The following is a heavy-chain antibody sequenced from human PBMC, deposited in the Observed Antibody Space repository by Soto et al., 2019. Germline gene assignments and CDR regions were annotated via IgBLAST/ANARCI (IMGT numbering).Heavy chain of an antibody. Sequence: QVQLVQSGAEVKEPGASVKVSCKASGYTFTGYYIHWVRQAPGQGLECMGWINPNSGDTNSAQKFQGRVTMTRDTSISTAYMELSRLRSDDTAVYYCARVPCITTTCSPLNWFDPWGQGTLVTVSS. J-gene: IGHJ5*02. V-gene: IGHV1-2*02. CDR3: ARVPCITTTCSPLNWFDP. CDR2: INPNSGDT. D-gene: IGHD2-2*01. CDR1: GYTFTGYY.